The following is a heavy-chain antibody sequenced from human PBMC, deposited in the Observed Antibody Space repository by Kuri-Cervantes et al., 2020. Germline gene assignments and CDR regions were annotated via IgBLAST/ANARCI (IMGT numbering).Heavy chain of an antibody. J-gene: IGHJ3*02. CDR3: AREADTAMAHDAFDI. CDR1: GFTFSSYG. V-gene: IGHV3-33*01. D-gene: IGHD5-18*01. CDR2: IWYDGSNK. Sequence: GGSLRLSCAASGFTFSSYGMHWVRQAPGKGLEWVAVIWYDGSNKYYADSVKGRSTISRDNSKNTLYLQMNSLRAEDTAVYYCAREADTAMAHDAFDIWGQGTMVTVSS.